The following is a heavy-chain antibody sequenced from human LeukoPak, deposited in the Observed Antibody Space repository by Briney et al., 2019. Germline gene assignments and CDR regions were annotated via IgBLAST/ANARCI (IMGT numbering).Heavy chain of an antibody. D-gene: IGHD3-16*02. CDR3: WGAYVWGSDPNVGHWFDP. Sequence: SETLSLTCAVYGGSLSGYYWSWIRQPPGKGLEWIGEIKPSGSTNYNPTLRSRLTISVKTSKNQLSLQLSSVTAADTAVYYCWGAYVWGSDPNVGHWFDPWGQGTLVTVSS. J-gene: IGHJ5*02. CDR2: IKPSGST. CDR1: GGSLSGYY. V-gene: IGHV4-34*01.